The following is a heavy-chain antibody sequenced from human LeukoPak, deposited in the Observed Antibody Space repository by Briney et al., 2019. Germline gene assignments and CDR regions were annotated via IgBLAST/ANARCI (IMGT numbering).Heavy chain of an antibody. V-gene: IGHV3-64*01. CDR2: ISSNGGST. J-gene: IGHJ4*02. Sequence: GRSLRLSCAASGLTFSSYAMHWVRQAPGKGLEYVSAISSNGGSTYYANSVKGRFTISRDNSKNTLYLQMGSLRAEDMAVYYCARGTRGFDYWGQGTLVTVSS. CDR3: ARGTRGFDY. CDR1: GLTFSSYA. D-gene: IGHD3-10*01.